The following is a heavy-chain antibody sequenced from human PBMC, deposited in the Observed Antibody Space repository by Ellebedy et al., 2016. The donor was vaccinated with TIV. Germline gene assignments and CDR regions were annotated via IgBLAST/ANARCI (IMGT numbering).Heavy chain of an antibody. CDR2: IYYSGST. J-gene: IGHJ4*02. D-gene: IGHD3-22*01. CDR1: GGSISSYY. Sequence: SETLSLTCTVSGGSISSYYWSWIRQPPGKGLEWIGYIYYSGSTNYNPSLKSRVTISVDTSKNQFSLKLSSVTAADTAGYYFARDHYDSRSYIPFDYWGQGNLVTGSS. CDR3: ARDHYDSRSYIPFDY. V-gene: IGHV4-59*01.